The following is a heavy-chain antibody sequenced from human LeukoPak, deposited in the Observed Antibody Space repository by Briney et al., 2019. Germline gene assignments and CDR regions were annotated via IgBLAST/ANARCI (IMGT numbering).Heavy chain of an antibody. CDR2: IKQDGSEK. CDR3: AKGNSGYDFFDY. V-gene: IGHV3-7*03. D-gene: IGHD5-12*01. J-gene: IGHJ4*02. Sequence: GSLRLSCAASGFTFSSYWMSWVRQAPGKGLEWVANIKQDGSEKYYVDSVKGRFTISRDNAKNSLYLQMNSLRAEDTAVYYCAKGNSGYDFFDYWGQGTLVTVSS. CDR1: GFTFSSYW.